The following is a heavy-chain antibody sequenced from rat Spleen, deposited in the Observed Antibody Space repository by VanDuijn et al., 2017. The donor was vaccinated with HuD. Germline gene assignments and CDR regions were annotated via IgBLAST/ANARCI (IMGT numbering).Heavy chain of an antibody. CDR2: ITNASGRT. CDR1: GFTFKNYW. D-gene: IGHD1-10*01. V-gene: IGHV5-31*01. Sequence: EVQLVESGGGLVQPGGSLKLSCVASGFTFKNYWMTWIRQAPGKGLEWVASITNASGRTYYPDSVKGRFTISRDNAKNTVDMQLSSLRSEDTAMYFCATRDNNWGYWGRGALVTVSS. J-gene: IGHJ3*01. CDR3: ATRDNNWGY.